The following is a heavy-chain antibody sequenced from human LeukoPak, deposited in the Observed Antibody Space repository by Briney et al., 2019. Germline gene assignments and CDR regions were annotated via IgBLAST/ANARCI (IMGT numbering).Heavy chain of an antibody. Sequence: GGSLRLSCAASGFTFSSDWMHWVRQAPGKGLVWVSRINSDGSSTSYADSVKGRFTISRDNAKNTVYLQMNSLRVEDTAVYYCACNRGSNYGYWDYWGQGTLVTVSS. CDR3: ACNRGSNYGYWDY. V-gene: IGHV3-74*01. CDR1: GFTFSSDW. CDR2: INSDGSST. D-gene: IGHD5-18*01. J-gene: IGHJ4*02.